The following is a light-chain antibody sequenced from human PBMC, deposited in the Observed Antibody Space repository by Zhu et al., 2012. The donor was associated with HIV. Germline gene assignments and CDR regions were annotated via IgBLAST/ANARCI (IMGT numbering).Light chain of an antibody. V-gene: IGKV3-20*01. CDR2: GAS. CDR1: QSVSSNY. Sequence: EVVLTQSPDTLSLSPGDRATLACRASQSVSSNYLIWYQQKPGQAPRPLIYGASDRASGVPDRFSGSGSGTDFTLSISRLGPEDFAVYYCHQYDNSWTFGQGTKVEIK. CDR3: HQYDNSWT. J-gene: IGKJ1*01.